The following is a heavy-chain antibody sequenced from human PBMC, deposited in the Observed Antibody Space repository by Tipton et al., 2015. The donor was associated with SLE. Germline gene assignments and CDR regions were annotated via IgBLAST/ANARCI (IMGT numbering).Heavy chain of an antibody. J-gene: IGHJ4*02. V-gene: IGHV4-39*07. CDR2: IYYSGSN. CDR1: GGSISSSSYY. CDR3: ARDRAGDTDY. D-gene: IGHD3-10*01. Sequence: TLSLTCTVSGGSISSSSYYWGWIRQPPGKGLEWIGSIYYSGSNIYNPSLKSRVTISVDTSKNQFSLKLSSVTAADTAVYYCARDRAGDTDYWGQGTLVTVSS.